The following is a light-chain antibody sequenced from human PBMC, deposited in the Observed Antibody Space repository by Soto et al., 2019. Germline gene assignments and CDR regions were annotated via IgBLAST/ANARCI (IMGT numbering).Light chain of an antibody. J-gene: IGKJ2*03. V-gene: IGKV3-15*01. CDR3: QQYYYWPANS. Sequence: EIVMTQSPATLSVSPGERATLSCRASQNIDNNLAWYQQKLDQTPRLLIYGASTRATGAPARFSGSGSGTDFTLTISSLQSEDFAVYYCQQYYYWPANSFGQGTKLEIK. CDR1: QNIDNN. CDR2: GAS.